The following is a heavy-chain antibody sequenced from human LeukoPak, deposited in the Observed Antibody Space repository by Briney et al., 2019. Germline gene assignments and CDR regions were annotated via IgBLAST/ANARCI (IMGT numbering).Heavy chain of an antibody. CDR1: GYTFTSYD. V-gene: IGHV1-8*01. CDR2: MNPNSGNT. D-gene: IGHD3-10*01. CDR3: ASVLLQGNDPFDI. J-gene: IGHJ3*02. Sequence: GASVKVSCKASGYTFTSYDINWVRQATGQGLEWMGWMNPNSGNTGYAQKFQGRVTMTRNTSISTAYMELSSLRSEDTAVYYCASVLLQGNDPFDIWGQGTMVTVSS.